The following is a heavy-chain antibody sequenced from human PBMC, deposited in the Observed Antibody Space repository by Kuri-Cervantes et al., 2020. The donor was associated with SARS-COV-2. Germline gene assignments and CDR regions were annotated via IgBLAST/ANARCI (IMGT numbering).Heavy chain of an antibody. J-gene: IGHJ4*02. CDR2: ISGSGGST. D-gene: IGHD5-12*01. Sequence: ETLSLTCAASGFTFSSYAMSWVRQAPGKGLEWVSAISGSGGSTYDADSVKGRFTISRDNSKNTLYLQMNSLRAEDTAVYYCAKPLGYSGYDPPDYWGQGTLVTVSS. CDR3: AKPLGYSGYDPPDY. CDR1: GFTFSSYA. V-gene: IGHV3-23*01.